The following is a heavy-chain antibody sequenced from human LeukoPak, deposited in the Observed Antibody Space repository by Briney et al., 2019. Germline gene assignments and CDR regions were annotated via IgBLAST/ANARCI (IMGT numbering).Heavy chain of an antibody. J-gene: IGHJ4*02. CDR2: IYSGGST. CDR1: GFTVSSNY. Sequence: GGSLRLSCAASGFTVSSNYMSWVRQAPGKGLEWVSVIYSGGSTYYADSVKGRFTISRDNSKNTLYLQMNSLKTEDTAVYYCTRDEYYYDSSGYYYLDWGQGTLVTVSS. V-gene: IGHV3-53*01. CDR3: TRDEYYYDSSGYYYLD. D-gene: IGHD3-22*01.